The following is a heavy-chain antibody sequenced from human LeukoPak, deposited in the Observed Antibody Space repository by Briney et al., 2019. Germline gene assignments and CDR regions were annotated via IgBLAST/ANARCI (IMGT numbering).Heavy chain of an antibody. D-gene: IGHD3-22*01. CDR3: ARGVGNYRYYFDF. CDR1: GFTFSSHW. Sequence: GGSLRLSCAASGFTFSSHWMYWVRQAPGKGLVWVSRTNSDGSDTSYADSVKGRFTISRDNAKNTLYLQMNSLRAEDTAVYYCARGVGNYRYYFDFWGQGTLVTVSS. J-gene: IGHJ4*02. V-gene: IGHV3-74*01. CDR2: TNSDGSDT.